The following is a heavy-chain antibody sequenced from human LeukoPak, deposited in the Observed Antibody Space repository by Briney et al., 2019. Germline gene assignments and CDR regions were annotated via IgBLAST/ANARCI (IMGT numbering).Heavy chain of an antibody. CDR3: ARDLRGISGYYFDY. V-gene: IGHV4-61*09. Sequence: SETLSLTCTVSGGSISSGSYHWIWIRQPAGKGLEWIGHIYTSGSTNYNPSLRSRVTISVDTSKNQFSLKLSSVTAADTAVYYCARDLRGISGYYFDYWGQGTLVTVSS. CDR2: IYTSGST. J-gene: IGHJ4*02. D-gene: IGHD3-22*01. CDR1: GGSISSGSYH.